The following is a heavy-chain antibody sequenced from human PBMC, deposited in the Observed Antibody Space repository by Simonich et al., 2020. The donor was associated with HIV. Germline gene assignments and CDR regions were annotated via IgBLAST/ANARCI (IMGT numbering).Heavy chain of an antibody. CDR1: GGSISSSSYY. J-gene: IGHJ4*02. CDR3: ARQSLAARLFDD. CDR2: IYYSGST. Sequence: QLQLQESGPGLVKPSETLSLTCTVSGGSISSSSYYWGWIRQPPGKGLEWIGSIYYSGSTYYNPSLKSRVTISVDTSKNQFSLKLSSVTAADTAVYYCARQSLAARLFDDWGQGTLVTVSS. V-gene: IGHV4-39*01. D-gene: IGHD6-6*01.